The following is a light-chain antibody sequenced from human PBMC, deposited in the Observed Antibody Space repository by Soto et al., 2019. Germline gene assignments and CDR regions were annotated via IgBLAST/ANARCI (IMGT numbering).Light chain of an antibody. Sequence: QSALTQPPSVSGSPGQSVTISCTGTSSDGGDYDYVSWYLQHPGTAPKLLISDVSRRHSGVPDRFSGSKSGNTASLTISGLQVDDEGDYYCCSYAGTSTYVFGTGTKLTVL. J-gene: IGLJ1*01. CDR2: DVS. V-gene: IGLV2-11*01. CDR3: CSYAGTSTYV. CDR1: SSDGGDYDY.